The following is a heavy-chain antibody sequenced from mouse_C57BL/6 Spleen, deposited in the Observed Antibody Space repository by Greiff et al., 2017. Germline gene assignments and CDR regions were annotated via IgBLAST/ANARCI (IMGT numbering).Heavy chain of an antibody. V-gene: IGHV1-31*01. CDR1: GYSFTGYY. CDR3: ARTGNGSRYYYAMDY. D-gene: IGHD1-1*01. J-gene: IGHJ4*01. Sequence: EVQLQQSGPELVKPGASVKISCKASGYSFTGYYMHWVKQSHGNILDWIGYIYPYNGVSSYNQKFKGKATLTVDKSSSTAYMELRSLTSEDSAVYYCARTGNGSRYYYAMDYWGQGTSVTVSS. CDR2: IYPYNGVS.